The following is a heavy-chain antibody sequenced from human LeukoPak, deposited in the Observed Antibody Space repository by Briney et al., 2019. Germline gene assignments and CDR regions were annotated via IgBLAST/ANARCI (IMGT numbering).Heavy chain of an antibody. V-gene: IGHV3-23*01. CDR2: ISGSGAST. Sequence: PGGSLRLSCLTSGFTLSTNAMSWVRQAPGKGLEWISGISGSGASTYYADSVKGRFTISRDNSKNTLYLQMNSLRAEDTAVYYCARNRGHRSRSIYYYYGMDVWGQGTTVTVSS. CDR3: ARNRGHRSRSIYYYYGMDV. CDR1: GFTLSTNA. J-gene: IGHJ6*02.